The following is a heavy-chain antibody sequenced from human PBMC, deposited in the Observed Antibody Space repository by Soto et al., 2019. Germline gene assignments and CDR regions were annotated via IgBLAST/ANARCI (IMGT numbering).Heavy chain of an antibody. D-gene: IGHD2-15*01. V-gene: IGHV3-30*03. CDR1: GVSLSHYG. J-gene: IGHJ1*01. CDR3: ATDCNGGSCYSV. CDR2: ISYDGSFE. Sequence: ESVGGVVQPGGSLRLSCVVSGVSLSHYGMHWFRQAPDKGLEWVAVISYDGSFEYFADSVKGRFTISRDMSTNTLYLQMNSLRADDMAVDYCATDCNGGSCYSVWGQGTLVIVSS.